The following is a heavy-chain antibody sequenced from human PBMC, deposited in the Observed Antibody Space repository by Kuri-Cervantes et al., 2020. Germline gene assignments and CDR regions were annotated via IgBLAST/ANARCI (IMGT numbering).Heavy chain of an antibody. V-gene: IGHV4-30-4*08. Sequence: SGPTLVKPTQTLTLTCTFSGFSLSTSGMCVSWIRQPPGKGLEWIGYIYYSGSTYYNPSLKSRVTISVDRSKNQFSLKLSSVTAADTAVYYCARIPGFYWLFLYNWFDPWGQGTLVTVSS. J-gene: IGHJ5*02. CDR1: GFSLSTSGMC. D-gene: IGHD3-9*01. CDR2: IYYSGST. CDR3: ARIPGFYWLFLYNWFDP.